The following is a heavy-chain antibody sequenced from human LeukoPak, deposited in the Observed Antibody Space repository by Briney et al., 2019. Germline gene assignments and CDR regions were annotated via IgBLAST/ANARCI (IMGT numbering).Heavy chain of an antibody. J-gene: IGHJ4*02. Sequence: PGGSLRLSCAASGFAFNTYAMHWVRQAPGKGLEGVTLIWHDGSHKFYIDSVRGRFTISRDNSKDTVYLQMNGLRAEDTAVYSCAREIFGSGSSPDFWGQGTLVTVS. CDR2: IWHDGSHK. V-gene: IGHV3-33*01. CDR3: AREIFGSGSSPDF. CDR1: GFAFNTYA. D-gene: IGHD3-10*01.